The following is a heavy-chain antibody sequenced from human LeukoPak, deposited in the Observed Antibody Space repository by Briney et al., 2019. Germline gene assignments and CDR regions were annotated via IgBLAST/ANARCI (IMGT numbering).Heavy chain of an antibody. V-gene: IGHV3-21*01. CDR1: GFTFSSYT. CDR2: ISSSGSYI. CDR3: ARDRGSRRYDNGYSEY. Sequence: GESLKISCAASGFTFSSYTINWVRQAPGKGLEWVSSISSSGSYIYYADSVKGRFTVSRDNAKNSLYLQMNSLRAEDTAVYYCARDRGSRRYDNGYSEYWGQGTLVTVSS. J-gene: IGHJ4*02. D-gene: IGHD4-17*01.